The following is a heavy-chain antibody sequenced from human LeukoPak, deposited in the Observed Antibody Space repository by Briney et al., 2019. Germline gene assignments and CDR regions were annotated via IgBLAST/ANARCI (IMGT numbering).Heavy chain of an antibody. D-gene: IGHD4-17*01. CDR3: ARGGGDYVPFDY. Sequence: SETLSLTCTVSGGSISSYYWSWIRQPPGKGLEWIGYIYYSGSTNYNPSLKSRVTMSVDTSKNQFSLKLSSVTAADTAVYYCARGGGDYVPFDYWGQGTLVTVSS. V-gene: IGHV4-59*12. CDR1: GGSISSYY. CDR2: IYYSGST. J-gene: IGHJ4*02.